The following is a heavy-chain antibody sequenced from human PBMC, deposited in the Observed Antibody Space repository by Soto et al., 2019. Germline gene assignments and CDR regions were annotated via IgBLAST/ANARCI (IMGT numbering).Heavy chain of an antibody. J-gene: IGHJ5*01. CDR1: GYSVSSNSAA. Sequence: HTLSLTCAISGYSVSSNSAALNWIRQSPSRGLEWLGRTYYKPKWYNDYAVSVKSRITINPDTSKNRFSLQLNSLSPEDTAVYYGTGEVDHRPNWFEPLGQGTMLTLSS. V-gene: IGHV6-1*01. CDR2: TYYKPKWYN. CDR3: TGEVDHRPNWFEP.